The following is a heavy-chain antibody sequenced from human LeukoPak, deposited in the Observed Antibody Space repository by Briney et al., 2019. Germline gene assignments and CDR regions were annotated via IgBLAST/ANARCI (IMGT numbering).Heavy chain of an antibody. CDR2: IKQDESEK. CDR1: GFNSSSYW. J-gene: IGHJ6*02. V-gene: IGHV3-7*03. CDR3: VRAMDV. Sequence: GGSLRLSCAASGFNSSSYWMSWVRQAPGKGLEWVANIKQDESEKYHVDSVKGRFTISRDNAKSSLFLQMNSLRVEDTAAYYCVRAMDVWGQGTTVTVSS.